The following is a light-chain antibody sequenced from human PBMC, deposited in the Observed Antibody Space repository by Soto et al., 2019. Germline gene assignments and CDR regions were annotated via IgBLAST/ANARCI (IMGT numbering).Light chain of an antibody. CDR2: GAS. CDR3: QQYGSSPPWT. CDR1: QSVSSSY. J-gene: IGKJ1*01. Sequence: EIVLTQSPGTLSLSPGERATLSCRASQSVSSSYLAWYQQKPGQAPRLLIYGASSRATGIPHRFSGSGSGTDFTLTISSLEPEDFAVYYCQQYGSSPPWTFGQGTKVDIK. V-gene: IGKV3-20*01.